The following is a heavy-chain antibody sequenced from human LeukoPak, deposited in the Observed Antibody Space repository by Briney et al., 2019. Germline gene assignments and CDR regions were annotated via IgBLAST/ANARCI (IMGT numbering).Heavy chain of an antibody. CDR3: ARGRGAARPFDY. Sequence: PSETLSLTCTVSGGSISNSVYYWGWIRQPPGKGLEWIGSIYHSGNTYSNPSLESRLTISVDTSKNQISLNLSPVTAADTAIYYCARGRGAARPFDYWGQGTLVTVSS. D-gene: IGHD6-6*01. V-gene: IGHV4-39*01. CDR1: GGSISNSVYY. J-gene: IGHJ4*02. CDR2: IYHSGNT.